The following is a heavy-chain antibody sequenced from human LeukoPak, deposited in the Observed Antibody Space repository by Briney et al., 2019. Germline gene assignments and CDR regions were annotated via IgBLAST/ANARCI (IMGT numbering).Heavy chain of an antibody. CDR3: ARDWGLIGTTDWGGHENWFDP. J-gene: IGHJ5*02. CDR1: GGTFSNYA. CDR2: IIPILGTA. V-gene: IGHV1-69*13. Sequence: SVKVSCKASGGTFSNYAISWVRQAPGQGLEWMGGIIPILGTANNAKQFQGRVTITADESTSTAYMELSSLRSEDTAVYYCARDWGLIGTTDWGGHENWFDPWGQGTLVTVSS. D-gene: IGHD1-7*01.